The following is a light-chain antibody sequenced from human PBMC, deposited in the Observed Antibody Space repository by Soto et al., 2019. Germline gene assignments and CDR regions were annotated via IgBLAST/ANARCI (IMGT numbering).Light chain of an antibody. V-gene: IGKV3-11*01. CDR2: DAS. J-gene: IGKJ1*01. CDR1: QSVSSY. CDR3: QQRSNWPT. Sequence: EIVLTQSPATLSLSPGERATLSCRASQSVSSYLAWYQQKPGQAPRLLIYDASNRATGIPARFSGSGSGTDFPLTIHSLEPEDFAVYYCQQRSNWPTFGQGTKVEIK.